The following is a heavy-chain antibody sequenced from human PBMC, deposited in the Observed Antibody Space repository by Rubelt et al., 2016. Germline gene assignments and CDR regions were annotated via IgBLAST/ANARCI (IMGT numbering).Heavy chain of an antibody. CDR2: IYYSGST. CDR3: ARGKTNYYDSSGYYFDY. V-gene: IGHV4-39*07. J-gene: IGHJ4*02. Sequence: WIGSIYYSGSTNYNPSLKSRVTISVDTSKNQFSLKLSSVTAADTAVYYCARGKTNYYDSSGYYFDYWGQGTLVTVSS. D-gene: IGHD3-22*01.